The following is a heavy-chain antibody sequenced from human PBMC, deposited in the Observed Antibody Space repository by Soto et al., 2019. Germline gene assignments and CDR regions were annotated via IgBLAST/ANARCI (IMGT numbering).Heavy chain of an antibody. CDR3: ARVTLHYVWGSYLPFYFDY. V-gene: IGHV4-34*01. D-gene: IGHD3-16*02. J-gene: IGHJ4*02. CDR2: INHSGST. CDR1: GGSFSGYY. Sequence: PSETLSLTCAVYGGSFSGYYWSWIRQPPGKVLEWIGEINHSGSTNYNPSLKSRVTISVDTSKNQFSLKLSSVTAADTAVYYCARVTLHYVWGSYLPFYFDYWGQGTLVTVSS.